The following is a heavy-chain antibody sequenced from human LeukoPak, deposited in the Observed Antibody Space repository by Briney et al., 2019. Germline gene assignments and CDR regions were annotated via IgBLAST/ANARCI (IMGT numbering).Heavy chain of an antibody. J-gene: IGHJ4*02. CDR1: GFTFSSYA. Sequence: GGSLRLSCAASGFTFSSYAMSWVRQAPGKGLEWVSAISGGGGSTYPVDSVKGRFTISRDNSKNTLYLQMNSLRTEDTAVYYCAKAVVVVVAATRFDYWGQGILVTVSS. CDR3: AKAVVVVVAATRFDY. V-gene: IGHV3-23*01. CDR2: ISGGGGST. D-gene: IGHD2-15*01.